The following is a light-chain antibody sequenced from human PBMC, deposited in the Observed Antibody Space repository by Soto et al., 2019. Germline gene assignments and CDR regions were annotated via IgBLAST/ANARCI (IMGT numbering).Light chain of an antibody. CDR1: SSNIGSNT. CDR3: QSYDSSLSGYV. V-gene: IGLV1-44*01. J-gene: IGLJ1*01. Sequence: QSVLTQPPSASGTPGQRVTISCSGSSSNIGSNTVNWYQQLPGTAPKLLIYSNNQRPSGVPDRFSGSKSGTSASLAISGLQSEDEADYYCQSYDSSLSGYVFGPGTKLTVL. CDR2: SNN.